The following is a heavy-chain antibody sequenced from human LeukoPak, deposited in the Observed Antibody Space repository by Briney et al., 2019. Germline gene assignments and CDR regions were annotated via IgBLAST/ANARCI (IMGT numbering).Heavy chain of an antibody. V-gene: IGHV4-59*01. CDR1: GGSISSYY. J-gene: IGHJ4*02. D-gene: IGHD3-22*01. CDR2: LSKSGNT. CDR3: ARWYYDSSGYLFDY. Sequence: SETLSLTCTVSGGSISSYYWSWIRLPPGKGLEWIGYLSKSGNTNYSPSLKSRVTISVDTSKNQFSLKLSSVTAADTAVYYCARWYYDSSGYLFDYWGQGTLVTVSS.